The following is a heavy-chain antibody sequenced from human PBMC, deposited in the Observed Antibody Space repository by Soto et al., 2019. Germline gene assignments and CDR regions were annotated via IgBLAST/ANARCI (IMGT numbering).Heavy chain of an antibody. V-gene: IGHV3-21*01. D-gene: IGHD6-13*01. CDR2: ISTSSSLI. CDR1: GFSFSAYT. CDR3: ARATIVSAGTGPFDI. Sequence: EVQLVESGGGLVKPGGSLSLSCVTSGFSFSAYTMNWVRQAPGKGLEWVSSISTSSSLIQYTDSVKGRFTISRDNAKDSLHLQMNGLRAEDTAVYYCARATIVSAGTGPFDIWGQGTLATVSS. J-gene: IGHJ3*02.